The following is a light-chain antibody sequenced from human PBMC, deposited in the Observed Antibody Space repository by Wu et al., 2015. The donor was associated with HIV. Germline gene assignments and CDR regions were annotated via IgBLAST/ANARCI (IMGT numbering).Light chain of an antibody. CDR2: DAS. Sequence: DIQMTQSPSSLSASVGDRVTITCQASQDINNYLNWYQLKPGKDPKLLIYDASSLETGVTSRFSGSGSGTDFTLTISSLQPEDIGTYYCQQYDNLPWTFGQGTKVEI. V-gene: IGKV1-33*01. J-gene: IGKJ1*01. CDR3: QQYDNLPWT. CDR1: QDINNY.